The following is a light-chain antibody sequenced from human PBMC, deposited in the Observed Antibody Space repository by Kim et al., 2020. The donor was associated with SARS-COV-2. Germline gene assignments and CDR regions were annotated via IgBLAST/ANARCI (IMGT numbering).Light chain of an antibody. V-gene: IGKV1-27*01. CDR1: QDINND. CDR3: LKYQGAPWT. Sequence: SVGSRGTSTCRAGQDINNDLAWYQQRTGKVPKLLIFAASNLQSGVPSRFSGSGSGTDFTLTISSLQPEDVATYYCLKYQGAPWTFGQGTKVEIK. J-gene: IGKJ1*01. CDR2: AAS.